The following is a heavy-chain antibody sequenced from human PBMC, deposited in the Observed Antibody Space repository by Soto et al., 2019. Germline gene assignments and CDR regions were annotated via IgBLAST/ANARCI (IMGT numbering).Heavy chain of an antibody. V-gene: IGHV3-21*01. CDR2: ISSGSSYI. CDR3: ARVGCSGGGCSTRGTSYYGMDV. Sequence: EVQLVESGGGLVKPGDSLRLSCEAPGFSFSSYSMNWVRQAPGKGLEWVSSISSGSSYIYYADSVKGRFTISRDNAKKSLYLQLNSLRAEDTAVYYCARVGCSGGGCSTRGTSYYGMDVWGQGTTVTVSS. J-gene: IGHJ6*02. D-gene: IGHD2-15*01. CDR1: GFSFSSYS.